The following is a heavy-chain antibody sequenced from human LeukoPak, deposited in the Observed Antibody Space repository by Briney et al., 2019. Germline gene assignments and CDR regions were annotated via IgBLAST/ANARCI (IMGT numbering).Heavy chain of an antibody. CDR1: GGSISSYY. CDR2: IYTSGST. V-gene: IGHV4-4*07. D-gene: IGHD6-6*01. Sequence: PSETLSLTCTVSGGSISSYYWSWIRQPAGKGLERIGRIYTSGSTNYNPSLKSRVTMSVDTSKNQFSLKLSSVTAADTAVYYCARCRAPAFGKSSSSWDYYYYCYMDVWGKGTTVTVSS. CDR3: ARCRAPAFGKSSSSWDYYYYCYMDV. J-gene: IGHJ6*03.